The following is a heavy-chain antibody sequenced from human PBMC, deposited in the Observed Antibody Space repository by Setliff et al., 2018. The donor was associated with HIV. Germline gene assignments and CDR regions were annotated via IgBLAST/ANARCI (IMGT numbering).Heavy chain of an antibody. CDR1: GGSISSGGYS. CDR3: VRVDYGDYDFDY. D-gene: IGHD2-21*02. V-gene: IGHV4-30-2*01. J-gene: IGHJ4*02. CDR2: IFHSGSA. Sequence: TLSLTCAVSGGSISSGGYSWSWIRQPPGKGLEWIGYIFHSGSAYYNPSLKSRVTMSVDTSKNQFSLKMISVTAADTAVYYCVRVDYGDYDFDYWGQGTLVTVSS.